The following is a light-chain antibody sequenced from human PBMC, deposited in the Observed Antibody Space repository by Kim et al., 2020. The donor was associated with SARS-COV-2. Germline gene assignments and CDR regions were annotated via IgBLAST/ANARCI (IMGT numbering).Light chain of an antibody. CDR2: AAS. V-gene: IGKV3-20*01. J-gene: IGKJ2*01. CDR1: ESINSRY. Sequence: LSPGESATLSCRASESINSRYFAWYQQKPGQAPRLLIYAASSRATGISDRFSGSGSGTDFTLTISRLEPEDIAVYYCQQYGTSLYTFGQGTKLEI. CDR3: QQYGTSLYT.